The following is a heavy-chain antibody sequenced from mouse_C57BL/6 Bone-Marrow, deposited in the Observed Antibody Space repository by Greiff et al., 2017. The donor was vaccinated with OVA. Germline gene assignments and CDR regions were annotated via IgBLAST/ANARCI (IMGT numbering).Heavy chain of an antibody. CDR1: GYTFTSYT. CDR3: ARAPYCDGSSYYAMDY. D-gene: IGHD1-1*01. V-gene: IGHV1-4*01. J-gene: IGHJ4*01. Sequence: QVQLQQSGAELARPGASVKMSCKASGYTFTSYTMHWVKQRPGQGLEWIGYINPSSGYTKYNQKFKDKATLTADKSSSTAYMQLSSLTSEDSAVYYGARAPYCDGSSYYAMDYWGQGTSVTVSS. CDR2: INPSSGYT.